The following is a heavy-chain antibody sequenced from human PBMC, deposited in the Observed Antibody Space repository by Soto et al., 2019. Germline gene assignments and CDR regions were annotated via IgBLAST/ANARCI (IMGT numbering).Heavy chain of an antibody. Sequence: PSETLCLTCTVSGGSTSSYYWSWIRPPSGKGLEWIGYIYYSGSTNYNPSLKSRVTISVDTSKNQFSLKLSSVTAADTAVYYCARSYYDSSGYYYFFYWGQGTLVTVAS. D-gene: IGHD3-22*01. CDR2: IYYSGST. V-gene: IGHV4-59*01. CDR1: GGSTSSYY. J-gene: IGHJ4*02. CDR3: ARSYYDSSGYYYFFY.